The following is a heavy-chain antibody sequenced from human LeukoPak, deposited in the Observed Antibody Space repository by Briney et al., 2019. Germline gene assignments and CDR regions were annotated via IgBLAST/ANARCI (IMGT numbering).Heavy chain of an antibody. Sequence: SGTLSLTCAVSGYSISSGYYWGWIRQPPGKGLEWIGSIYHSGSTYYNPSLKSRVTISVDTSKNQFSLKLSSVTAADTAVYYCAGLRFLEWSGAFDYWGQGTLVTVTS. D-gene: IGHD3-3*01. V-gene: IGHV4-38-2*01. CDR3: AGLRFLEWSGAFDY. CDR2: IYHSGST. J-gene: IGHJ4*02. CDR1: GYSISSGYY.